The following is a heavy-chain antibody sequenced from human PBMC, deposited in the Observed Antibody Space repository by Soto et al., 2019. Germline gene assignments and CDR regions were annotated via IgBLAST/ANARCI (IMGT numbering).Heavy chain of an antibody. CDR1: GGSISSSSYY. CDR2: IYYSGST. CDR3: ARYYYDSSGYYLGDYFDY. J-gene: IGHJ4*02. Sequence: QLQLQESGPGLVKPSETLSLTCTVSGGSISSSSYYWGWIRQPPGKGLEWIGSIYYSGSTYYNPSLKSRVTISVDTSKNQFSLKLSSVTAADTAVYYCARYYYDSSGYYLGDYFDYWGQGTLVTVSS. D-gene: IGHD3-22*01. V-gene: IGHV4-39*01.